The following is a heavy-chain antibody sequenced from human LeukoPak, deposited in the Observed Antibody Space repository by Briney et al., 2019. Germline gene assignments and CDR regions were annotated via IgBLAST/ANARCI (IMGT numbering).Heavy chain of an antibody. Sequence: SETLSLTCAVSGESFSHYYWSWLRQTPGKGLEWVGEINHGGTTNYNPSLKRRVAISIDTSTTQFSLQVTSVTAADTAVFYCARGAFHTSSVWFDPWGQGTLVTVSS. CDR1: GESFSHYY. CDR3: ARGAFHTSSVWFDP. D-gene: IGHD2-2*01. J-gene: IGHJ5*02. V-gene: IGHV4-34*01. CDR2: INHGGTT.